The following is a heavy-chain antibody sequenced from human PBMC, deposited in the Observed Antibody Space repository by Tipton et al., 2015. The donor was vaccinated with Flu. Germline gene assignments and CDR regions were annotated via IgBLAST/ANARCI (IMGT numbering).Heavy chain of an antibody. J-gene: IGHJ6*03. D-gene: IGHD2-2*01. CDR1: GGTFSSYA. Sequence: QLVQSGAEVKKPGSSVKVSCKASGGTFSSYAISWVRQAPGQGLEWMGGIIPIFGTANYAQKFQGRVTITADESTSTAYMELSSLRSEDTAVYYCARASSSIVVVPATYYYYYMDVWGKGTTVTVSS. CDR2: IIPIFGTA. CDR3: ARASSSIVVVPATYYYYYMDV. V-gene: IGHV1-69*01.